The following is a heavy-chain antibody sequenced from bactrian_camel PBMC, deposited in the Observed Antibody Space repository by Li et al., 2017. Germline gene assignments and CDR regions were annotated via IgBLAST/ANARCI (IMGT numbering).Heavy chain of an antibody. CDR2: ISWNGDST. D-gene: IGHD3*01. J-gene: IGHJ4*01. V-gene: IGHV3S60*01. CDR1: GISLSDSD. CDR3: TSDTVDVCSGSWCRGYEYSS. Sequence: HVQLVESGGGSVQAGETLRLSCRVSGISLSDSDMGWYRQAPGKGREGVSCISWNGDSTYYADSVKGRFTIARDTGKNTLYLTMNSLKPEDTAVYYCTSDTVDVCSGSWCRGYEYSSWGQGTQVTVS.